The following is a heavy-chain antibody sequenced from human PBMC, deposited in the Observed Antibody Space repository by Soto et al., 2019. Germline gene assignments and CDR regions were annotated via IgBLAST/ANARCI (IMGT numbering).Heavy chain of an antibody. Sequence: QVQVVQSGVEVRRPGSSVKVSCKASGDTFKNCVISWVRQAPGQGLEWMGGIIPLFGTTDFAQRFQGRLTITTDESTTTAYMELSRLRSEDTATYYCAAELGFGKLSVVWGQVTTVIVYS. CDR2: IIPLFGTT. CDR1: GDTFKNCV. V-gene: IGHV1-69*01. J-gene: IGHJ6*02. D-gene: IGHD3-10*01. CDR3: AAELGFGKLSVV.